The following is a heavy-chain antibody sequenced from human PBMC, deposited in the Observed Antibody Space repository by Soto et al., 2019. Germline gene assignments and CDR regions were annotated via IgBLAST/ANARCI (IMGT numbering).Heavy chain of an antibody. V-gene: IGHV3-33*01. CDR3: ATRGDYYDSSGYFDY. J-gene: IGHJ4*02. D-gene: IGHD3-22*01. CDR2: IWYDGSNK. Sequence: GGSLRLSCAASGFTFSSYGMHWVRQAPGKGLEWVAVIWYDGSNKYYADSVKGRFTISRDNSKNTLYLQMNSLRAEDTAVYYCATRGDYYDSSGYFDYWGQGTLVTVSS. CDR1: GFTFSSYG.